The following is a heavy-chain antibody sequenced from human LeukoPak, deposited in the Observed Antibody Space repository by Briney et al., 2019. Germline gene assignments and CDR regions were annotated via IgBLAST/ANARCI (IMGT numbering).Heavy chain of an antibody. V-gene: IGHV5-51*01. CDR1: GYSFTSFW. J-gene: IGHJ4*02. CDR3: ARRGSDYYFDY. Sequence: GESLQISCQGSGYSFTSFWIGWVRQMPGKGLEWMGIIYPGDSDTRYSPSFQGQVTISADKSISTAYLQWSSLKASDTAMYYCARRGSDYYFDYWGQGTLVTVSS. D-gene: IGHD1-26*01. CDR2: IYPGDSDT.